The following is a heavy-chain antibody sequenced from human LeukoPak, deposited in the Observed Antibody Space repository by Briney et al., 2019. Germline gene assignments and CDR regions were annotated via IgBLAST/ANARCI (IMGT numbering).Heavy chain of an antibody. Sequence: SETLSLTCTVSGGSVSSGSYYWSWIRQPPGKGLEWIGYIYYSGSTNYNPSLKSRVTISVHTSKNQFSLKLSSVTAADTAVYYCARGNYDFWSGYPTLYDYWGQGTLVTVSS. CDR2: IYYSGST. CDR1: GGSVSSGSYY. V-gene: IGHV4-61*01. D-gene: IGHD3-3*01. J-gene: IGHJ4*02. CDR3: ARGNYDFWSGYPTLYDY.